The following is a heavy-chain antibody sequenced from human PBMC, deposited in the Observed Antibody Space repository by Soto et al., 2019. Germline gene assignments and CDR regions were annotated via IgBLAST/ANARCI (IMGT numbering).Heavy chain of an antibody. D-gene: IGHD4-4*01. CDR3: ERCNYDAGLDV. V-gene: IGHV2-5*02. J-gene: IGHJ6*02. CDR1: GFSLNTTGMG. Sequence: ITLKESGPTLVRPTQPLTLTCSFSGFSLNTTGMGVGWIRQRPGKALEWVAFIYWDEDKRYSPSLKTRLTVTTDTAKNQVILTLTDLDPVDSWTYYCERCNYDAGLDVWGQGTTVTVSS. CDR2: IYWDEDK.